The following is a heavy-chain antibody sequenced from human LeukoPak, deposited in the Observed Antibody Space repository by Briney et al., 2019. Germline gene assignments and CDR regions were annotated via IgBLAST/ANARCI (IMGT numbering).Heavy chain of an antibody. V-gene: IGHV3-23*01. J-gene: IGHJ5*02. CDR3: AKEDHCSGGSCYSGWFDP. CDR1: GFTFSSYA. Sequence: GGSLRLSCAASGFTFSSYAMSWVRQAPGKGLEWVSAISGSGGSTYYADSVKGRFTISRDNSKNTLYLQMNSLRAEDTAVYYCAKEDHCSGGSCYSGWFDPWGQGTLVTFSS. CDR2: ISGSGGST. D-gene: IGHD2-15*01.